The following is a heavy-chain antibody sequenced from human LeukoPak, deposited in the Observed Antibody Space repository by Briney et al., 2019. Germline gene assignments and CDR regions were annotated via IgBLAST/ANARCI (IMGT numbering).Heavy chain of an antibody. CDR1: GGSISSYY. J-gene: IGHJ6*03. Sequence: SETLSLTCTVSGGSISSYYWSWIRQPPGKGLEWIGYIYTSGSTNYNPSPKSRVTISVDTSKNQFSLKLSSVTAADTAVYYCARLNYYYYMDVWGKGTTVTVSS. CDR2: IYTSGST. CDR3: ARLNYYYYMDV. V-gene: IGHV4-4*09.